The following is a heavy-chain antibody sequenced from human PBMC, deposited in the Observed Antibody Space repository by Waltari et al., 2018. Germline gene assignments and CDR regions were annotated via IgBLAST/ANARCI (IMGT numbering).Heavy chain of an antibody. J-gene: IGHJ4*02. CDR3: ASGGGRPFDY. Sequence: EVQLVESGGALVQPGGSVRLSCAASGFTFSTTWMCWVRQTPGKGLEWWANIKPDGSEKYYVDSVKGRFTISRDNAKNSLYLQMNSLRAEDTAVYFCASGGGRPFDYWGQGTLVTVSS. CDR2: IKPDGSEK. CDR1: GFTFSTTW. V-gene: IGHV3-7*01. D-gene: IGHD3-16*01.